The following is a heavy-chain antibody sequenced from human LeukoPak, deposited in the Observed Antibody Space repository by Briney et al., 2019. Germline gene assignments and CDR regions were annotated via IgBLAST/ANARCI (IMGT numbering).Heavy chain of an antibody. Sequence: GASVKVSCKASGYTFTSYDINWVRQATGQGLEWMGWMNPNSGNTGYAQKFQGRVTITRNTSISTAYMELSSLRSEDTAVYYCARSSDFWSGYNDWYFDLWGRGTLVTVSS. CDR1: GYTFTSYD. J-gene: IGHJ2*01. V-gene: IGHV1-8*03. CDR2: MNPNSGNT. CDR3: ARSSDFWSGYNDWYFDL. D-gene: IGHD3-3*01.